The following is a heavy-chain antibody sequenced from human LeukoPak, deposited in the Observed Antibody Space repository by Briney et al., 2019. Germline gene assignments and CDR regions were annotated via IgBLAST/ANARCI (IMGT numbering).Heavy chain of an antibody. V-gene: IGHV3-64*01. CDR2: ISSNGGST. D-gene: IGHD2/OR15-2a*01. Sequence: PGGSLRLSCAASGFTFSSYAMHWVRQAPGKGLEYVSAISSNGGSTYYANSVKGRFTISRDNSKNTLYLQMGSLRAEDMAVYYCARVLTSRGKYLDVWGQGTTVTVSS. CDR1: GFTFSSYA. J-gene: IGHJ6*02. CDR3: ARVLTSRGKYLDV.